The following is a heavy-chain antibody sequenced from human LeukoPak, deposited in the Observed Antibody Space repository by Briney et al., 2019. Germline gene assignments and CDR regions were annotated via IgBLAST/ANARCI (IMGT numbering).Heavy chain of an antibody. CDR2: IYSGGST. D-gene: IGHD4-23*01. V-gene: IGHV3-66*01. CDR3: AREEALYGGHYDY. Sequence: PGGSLRLSCAASGFTFSNAWMSWVRQAPGKGLEWVSVIYSGGSTYYADSVKGRFTISRDNSKNTLYLQMNSLRAEDTAVYYCAREEALYGGHYDYWGQGTLVTVSS. J-gene: IGHJ4*02. CDR1: GFTFSNAW.